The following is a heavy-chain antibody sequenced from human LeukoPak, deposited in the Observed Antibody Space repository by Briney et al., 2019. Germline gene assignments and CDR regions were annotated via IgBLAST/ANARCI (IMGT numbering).Heavy chain of an antibody. V-gene: IGHV4-34*01. CDR3: ARSYYYDSSGYYH. D-gene: IGHD3-22*01. Sequence: PSETLSLTCAVYGGSFSGYYWSWIRQPPGKGLEWIGEINHSGSTNYNPSLKSRVTISVDTSKNQFSLKLSSVTAADTAVYYCARSYYYDSSGYYHWGQGTLVTVSS. J-gene: IGHJ5*02. CDR2: INHSGST. CDR1: GGSFSGYY.